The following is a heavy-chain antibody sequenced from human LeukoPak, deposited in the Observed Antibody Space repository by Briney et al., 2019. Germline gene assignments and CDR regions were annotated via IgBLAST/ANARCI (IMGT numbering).Heavy chain of an antibody. Sequence: WRSLRLSCAASGFTFSSYVMHWVGQAPGKGLEWVAIISYDGSDEYYADSVKGRFTISRDNAKNSLYLQMNSLRAEDTAVYYCARDGASIAAPTPFDYWGQGTLVTVSS. CDR2: ISYDGSDE. D-gene: IGHD6-6*01. V-gene: IGHV3-30*04. J-gene: IGHJ4*02. CDR3: ARDGASIAAPTPFDY. CDR1: GFTFSSYV.